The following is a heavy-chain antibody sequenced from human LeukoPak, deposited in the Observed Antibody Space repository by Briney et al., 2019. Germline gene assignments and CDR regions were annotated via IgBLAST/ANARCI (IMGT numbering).Heavy chain of an antibody. CDR3: ARVGATMVGFYYYYGMDV. Sequence: ASVKVSCKASGYTFTGYYMHWVRQATGQGLEWMGWMNPNSGNTGYAQKFQGRVTMTRNTSISTAYMELSSLRSEDTAVYYCARVGATMVGFYYYYGMDVWGQGTTVTVSS. D-gene: IGHD1-26*01. J-gene: IGHJ6*02. CDR1: GYTFTGYY. V-gene: IGHV1-8*02. CDR2: MNPNSGNT.